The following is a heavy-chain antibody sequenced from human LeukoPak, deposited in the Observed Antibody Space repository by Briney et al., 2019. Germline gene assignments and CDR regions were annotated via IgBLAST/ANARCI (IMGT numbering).Heavy chain of an antibody. Sequence: GGSLRLSXAASGFTVSSNYMSWVRQAPGKGLEWVSVIYSGRSTYYADSVKGRFTISRDNSKNTLYLQMNSLRAEDTAVYYCARVRSIYFDYWGQGTLVTVSS. CDR1: GFTVSSNY. CDR3: ARVRSIYFDY. V-gene: IGHV3-53*01. CDR2: IYSGRST. J-gene: IGHJ4*02.